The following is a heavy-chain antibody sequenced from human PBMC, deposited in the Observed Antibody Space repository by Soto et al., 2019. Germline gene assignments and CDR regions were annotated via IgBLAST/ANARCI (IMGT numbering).Heavy chain of an antibody. CDR2: ISWDGGST. J-gene: IGHJ4*02. Sequence: GGSLRLSCAASGFTFDDYTMHWVRQAPGKGLEWVSLISWDGGSTYYADSVKGRFTISRDNSKNSLYLQMNSLRTEDTALYYCAKDMSEEVVPAAMLFDYWGQGTLVTVSS. CDR1: GFTFDDYT. CDR3: AKDMSEEVVPAAMLFDY. D-gene: IGHD2-2*01. V-gene: IGHV3-43*01.